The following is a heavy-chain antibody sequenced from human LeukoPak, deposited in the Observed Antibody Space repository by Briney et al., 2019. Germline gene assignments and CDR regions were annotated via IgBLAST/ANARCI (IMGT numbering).Heavy chain of an antibody. CDR3: AKDRILSY. J-gene: IGHJ4*02. V-gene: IGHV3-23*01. D-gene: IGHD2-15*01. Sequence: QPGGSLRLSCAASGFTFNSYAITWVRQAPGKGLEWVSVISDSVGSTYADSVKGRFTISRDNSKNTLYLQMNSLRAEDTALYYCAKDRILSYWGQGTLVTVSS. CDR2: ISDSVGST. CDR1: GFTFNSYA.